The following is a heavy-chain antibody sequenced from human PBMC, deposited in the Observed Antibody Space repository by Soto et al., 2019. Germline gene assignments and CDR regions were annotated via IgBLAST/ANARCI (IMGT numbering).Heavy chain of an antibody. CDR3: ARGLIFWSGYYIGSDLYYFDY. CDR2: IYYTGNT. D-gene: IGHD3-3*01. J-gene: IGHJ4*02. CDR1: SDSVSSGAYY. Sequence: SETLSLTCTVSSDSVSSGAYYWSWIRQPPGKGLERIGYIYYTGNTNYNPSLKSRISMSVDTSKNQFSLRLSSVTAADSAVYYCARGLIFWSGYYIGSDLYYFDYWGPGTLVTVSS. V-gene: IGHV4-61*08.